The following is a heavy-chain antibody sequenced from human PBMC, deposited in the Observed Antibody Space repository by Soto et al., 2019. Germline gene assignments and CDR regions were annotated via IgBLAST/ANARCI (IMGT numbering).Heavy chain of an antibody. CDR1: GGTFSSYS. J-gene: IGHJ4*02. D-gene: IGHD1-26*01. CDR3: ARDGGRHSGGIDY. V-gene: IGHV1-69*01. Sequence: QVQLVQSGAEVKKPGSSVKVSCKASGGTFSSYSINLVRQAPGQGLEWMGEIIPILGTASYAQKFQGRVTITADESTSTAYMELSSLRSGDTAVYYCARDGGRHSGGIDYWGQGTLVTVSS. CDR2: IIPILGTA.